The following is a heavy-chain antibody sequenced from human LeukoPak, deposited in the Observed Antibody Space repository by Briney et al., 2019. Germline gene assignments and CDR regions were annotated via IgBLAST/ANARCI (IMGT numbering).Heavy chain of an antibody. J-gene: IGHJ4*02. D-gene: IGHD3-10*01. Sequence: PSETLSLTCAVSGGSISSSNWWSWVRQPPGKGLEWIGEIYHSGSTNYNPSLKSRVTISVDTSKNQFSLKLSSVTAADTAVYYCARQIWFGELYFDYWGQGTLVTVSS. V-gene: IGHV4-4*02. CDR1: GGSISSSNW. CDR2: IYHSGST. CDR3: ARQIWFGELYFDY.